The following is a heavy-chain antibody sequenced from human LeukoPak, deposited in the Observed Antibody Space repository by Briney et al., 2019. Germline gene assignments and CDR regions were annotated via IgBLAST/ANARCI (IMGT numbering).Heavy chain of an antibody. J-gene: IGHJ4*02. V-gene: IGHV3-7*01. Sequence: PGGSLRLSCAASGFTFSSYWMSWVRQAPGKGLEWVANIKQDGSETYYVDSVKGRFTISRDNAKNSLYLQLNSLRAEDTAVYYCARDKIVGPTTLDYWGQGTLVTVSS. CDR2: IKQDGSET. CDR3: ARDKIVGPTTLDY. CDR1: GFTFSSYW. D-gene: IGHD1-26*01.